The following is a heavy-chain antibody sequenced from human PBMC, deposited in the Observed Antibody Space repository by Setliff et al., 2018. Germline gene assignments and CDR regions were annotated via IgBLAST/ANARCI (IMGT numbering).Heavy chain of an antibody. CDR1: GESIRSNNW. CDR2: IYQSGTT. J-gene: IGHJ4*02. V-gene: IGHV4-4*02. CDR3: ARAPGRNIRGDY. Sequence: PSETLSLTCTISGESIRSNNWWNWVRQPPGKGLEWTGDIYQSGTTNYNPSLKRRVTITADTSKNQFSLKLKSVTAADTAVYYCARAPGRNIRGDYWGQGALVTVSS. D-gene: IGHD3-10*01.